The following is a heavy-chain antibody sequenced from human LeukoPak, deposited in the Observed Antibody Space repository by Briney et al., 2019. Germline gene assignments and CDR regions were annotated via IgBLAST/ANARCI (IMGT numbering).Heavy chain of an antibody. CDR3: ARGSMHVYHLYTDY. J-gene: IGHJ4*02. D-gene: IGHD3-16*01. CDR2: IKQDGSER. CDR1: GFTYTNYW. Sequence: GRSLRLSCAASGFTYTNYWVSWFRQAPGQGLEWVASIKQDGSERYYVDSVKGRFTISRDNAKNSLFLQLSSRRVEDTAVYYCARGSMHVYHLYTDYWGQGTLVTVSS. V-gene: IGHV3-7*01.